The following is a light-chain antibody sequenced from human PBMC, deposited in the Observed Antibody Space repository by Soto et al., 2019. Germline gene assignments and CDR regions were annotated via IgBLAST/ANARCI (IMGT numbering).Light chain of an antibody. J-gene: IGKJ1*01. CDR3: QQYGRSPRT. Sequence: EIVLTQSPGILSLSPGERATLSCRTSQSVGSTYLAWYQQIPGQAPRLLIYAASSRATGIPDRFSGSGSGTDFSLTISRLEPEDFAVYYCQQYGRSPRTFGQGTK. CDR1: QSVGSTY. V-gene: IGKV3-20*01. CDR2: AAS.